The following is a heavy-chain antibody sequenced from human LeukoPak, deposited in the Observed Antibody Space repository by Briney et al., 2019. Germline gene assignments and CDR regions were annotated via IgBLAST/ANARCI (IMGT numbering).Heavy chain of an antibody. D-gene: IGHD2-21*01. CDR3: AKNGQSDFSFDP. CDR2: IYHSGST. CDR1: GGSISNGGYY. J-gene: IGHJ5*02. V-gene: IGHV4-30-2*03. Sequence: PSQTLSLTCTVSGGSISNGGYYWSWIRQPPGKGLEWIGYIYHSGSTYYNPSLKSRVTISVDTSKNQFSLKLSSVTAADTAVYYCAKNGQSDFSFDPWGQGTLVTVSS.